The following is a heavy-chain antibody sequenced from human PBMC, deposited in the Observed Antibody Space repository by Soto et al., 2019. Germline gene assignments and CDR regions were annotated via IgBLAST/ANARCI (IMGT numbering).Heavy chain of an antibody. V-gene: IGHV1-69*01. CDR1: GGTFSSYA. Sequence: QVQLVQSGAEVKKPGSSVKVSCKASGGTFSSYAISWVRQAPGQGLEWMGGIIPIFGTANYAQKFQGRVTIPAEESTRTAYRETSSLRPEDRAVYYCARTTPYSYGSPGPSFVYWGQEPLVPVS. CDR3: ARTTPYSYGSPGPSFVY. CDR2: IIPIFGTA. D-gene: IGHD5-18*01. J-gene: IGHJ4*02.